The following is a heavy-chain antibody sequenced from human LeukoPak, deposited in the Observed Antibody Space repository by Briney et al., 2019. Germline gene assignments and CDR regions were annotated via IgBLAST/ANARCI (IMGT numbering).Heavy chain of an antibody. D-gene: IGHD6-6*01. Sequence: ASVKVSCKASGYTFTSYYMHWVRQAPGQGLEWMGIINPSGGSTSYAQKLQGRVTMTRDTSTSTVYMELSSLRSEDTAVYYCARDLEYSSSSGTDLVHDYWGQGTLVTVSS. CDR3: ARDLEYSSSSGTDLVHDY. CDR2: INPSGGST. V-gene: IGHV1-46*01. CDR1: GYTFTSYY. J-gene: IGHJ4*02.